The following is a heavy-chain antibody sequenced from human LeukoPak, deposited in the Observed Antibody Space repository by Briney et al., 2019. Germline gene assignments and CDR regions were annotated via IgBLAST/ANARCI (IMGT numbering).Heavy chain of an antibody. J-gene: IGHJ4*02. Sequence: ASVKVSCNASGYTYTSYGNSWERQAHGQGLERLGWLSDYHGNTNYAQKLQVRVTMTTDTTTSTAYMELRSLRSDDTAVYYCARVPPYYYDSSGYYSDPFDYWGQGTLVTVSS. D-gene: IGHD3-22*01. V-gene: IGHV1-18*04. CDR2: LSDYHGNT. CDR3: ARVPPYYYDSSGYYSDPFDY. CDR1: GYTYTSYG.